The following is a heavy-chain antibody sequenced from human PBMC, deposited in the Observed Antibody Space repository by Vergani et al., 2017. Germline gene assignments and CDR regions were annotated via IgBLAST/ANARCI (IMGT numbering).Heavy chain of an antibody. Sequence: QLVQSGAEVKKPGASVKVSCKASGFTFTSSAMQWVRQARGQRLEWIGWIVVGSGNTNYAQKFQERVTITRDMSTSTAYMELSSLRSEDTAVYYCAADRGYCSGGSCYGGMDVWGQGTTVTVSS. V-gene: IGHV1-58*02. D-gene: IGHD2-15*01. J-gene: IGHJ6*02. CDR2: IVVGSGNT. CDR3: AADRGYCSGGSCYGGMDV. CDR1: GFTFTSSA.